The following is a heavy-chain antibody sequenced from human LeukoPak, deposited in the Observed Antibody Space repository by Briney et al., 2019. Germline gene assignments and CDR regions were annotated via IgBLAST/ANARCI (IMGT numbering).Heavy chain of an antibody. J-gene: IGHJ4*02. CDR3: ARDRWSYDPQGGFDC. CDR2: MSYGGQNE. Sequence: PGGSLRLSCAASGLTFSGYDMHWVRQAPGKGPEWVAVMSYGGQNERYADSVKGRFTLSRDNAKNSLYLQMNSLRAEDTAVYYCARDRWSYDPQGGFDCWGQGTLVTVSS. V-gene: IGHV3-30*03. D-gene: IGHD3-22*01. CDR1: GLTFSGYD.